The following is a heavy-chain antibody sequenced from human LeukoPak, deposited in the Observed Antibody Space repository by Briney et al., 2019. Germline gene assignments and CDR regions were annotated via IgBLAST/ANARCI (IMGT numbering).Heavy chain of an antibody. CDR2: MNPNSGNT. J-gene: IGHJ4*02. V-gene: IGHV1-8*03. D-gene: IGHD3-3*01. CDR1: GYTFTSYD. Sequence: ASVKVSCKASGYTFTSYDINWVRQATGQGLERMGWMNPNSGNTGYAQKFQGRVTITRNTSISTAYMELSSLRSEDTAVYYCARGQGITIFGVVIEYYFDYWGQGTLVTVSS. CDR3: ARGQGITIFGVVIEYYFDY.